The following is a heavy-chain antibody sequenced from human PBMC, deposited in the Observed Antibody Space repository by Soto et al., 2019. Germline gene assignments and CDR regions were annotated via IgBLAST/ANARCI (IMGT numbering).Heavy chain of an antibody. Sequence: PSATLSLTCTVSGGSISSGDYYWSWIRQPPGKGLEWIGYIYYSGSTYYNPSLKSRVTISVDTSKNQFSLKLSSVTAADTAVYYCARAQRDDSSGPRGIGFDPWGQGTLVTVSS. V-gene: IGHV4-30-4*01. CDR1: GGSISSGDYY. J-gene: IGHJ5*02. CDR2: IYYSGST. CDR3: ARAQRDDSSGPRGIGFDP. D-gene: IGHD3-22*01.